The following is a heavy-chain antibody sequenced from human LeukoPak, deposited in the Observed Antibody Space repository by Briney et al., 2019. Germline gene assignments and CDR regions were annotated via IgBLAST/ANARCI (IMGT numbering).Heavy chain of an antibody. Sequence: GGSLRLSCAVSGFTVSDNYISWVRQAPGKGLEWVSIFYAGGSAYYADSVKGRFTMSRGSSKNTLFLQMNSLRAEDTAIYYCARERTTNGYILAYWGQGTLVTVSS. CDR3: ARERTTNGYILAY. CDR2: FYAGGSA. V-gene: IGHV3-53*01. J-gene: IGHJ4*02. D-gene: IGHD2-8*01. CDR1: GFTVSDNY.